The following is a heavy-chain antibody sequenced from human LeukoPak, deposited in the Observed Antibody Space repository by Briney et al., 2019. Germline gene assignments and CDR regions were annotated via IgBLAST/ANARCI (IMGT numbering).Heavy chain of an antibody. Sequence: GRSLRLSCAASGFTFSSYAMHWVRQAPGKGLEWVAVISYDGSNKYYADSVKGRFTISRDNSKNTLYLQMNSLRAEDTAVYYCATFLEQLDAGYYYYGMDVWGQGTTVTVSS. D-gene: IGHD6-6*01. CDR1: GFTFSSYA. V-gene: IGHV3-30*04. J-gene: IGHJ6*02. CDR3: ATFLEQLDAGYYYYGMDV. CDR2: ISYDGSNK.